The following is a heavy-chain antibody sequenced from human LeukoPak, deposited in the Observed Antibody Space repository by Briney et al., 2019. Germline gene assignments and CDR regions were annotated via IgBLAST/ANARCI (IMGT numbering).Heavy chain of an antibody. CDR1: GYSFTSYW. CDR3: AKSRGSGSYYYYFYYAMDV. J-gene: IGHJ6*02. CDR2: IYPGDSDT. V-gene: IGHV5-51*01. D-gene: IGHD3-10*01. Sequence: GESLKISCKGSGYSFTSYWIGWVRQMPGKGLEWMGIIYPGDSDTRYSPSFQGQVTISVDKSISTAYLQWSSLKASDTAMYYCAKSRGSGSYYYYFYYAMDVWGQGTTVTVSS.